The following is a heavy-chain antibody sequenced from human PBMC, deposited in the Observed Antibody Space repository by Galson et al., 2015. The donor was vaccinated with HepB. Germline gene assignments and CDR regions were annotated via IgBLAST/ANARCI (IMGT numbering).Heavy chain of an antibody. CDR2: ISSNGGST. Sequence: SLRLSCAASGFTFSSYAMHWVRQAPGKGLEYVSAISSNGGSTYYADSVKGRFTISRDNSKNTLYLQMSSLRAEDTAVYYCVKDKTVTPHYFDYWGQGTLVTVSS. CDR1: GFTFSSYA. CDR3: VKDKTVTPHYFDY. J-gene: IGHJ4*02. V-gene: IGHV3-64D*06. D-gene: IGHD4-17*01.